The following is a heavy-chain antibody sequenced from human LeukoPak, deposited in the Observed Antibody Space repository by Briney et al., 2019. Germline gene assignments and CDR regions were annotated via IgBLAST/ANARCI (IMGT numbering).Heavy chain of an antibody. J-gene: IGHJ6*02. CDR3: TRSGYGSGSYYNAYYYYGMDV. CDR1: GFTFSSFS. D-gene: IGHD3-10*01. CDR2: TSSSSAYT. V-gene: IGHV3-21*04. Sequence: GGSLRLSCAASGFTFSSFSMIWVRQAPGKGLEWVSSTSSSSAYTFYAESGKGRFTISRDNAKNSLFLQMNSLKTEDTAVYYCTRSGYGSGSYYNAYYYYGMDVWGQGTTVTVSS.